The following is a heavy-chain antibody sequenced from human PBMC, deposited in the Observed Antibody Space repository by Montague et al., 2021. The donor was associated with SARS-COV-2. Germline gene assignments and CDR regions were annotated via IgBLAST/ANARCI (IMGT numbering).Heavy chain of an antibody. CDR3: ARGQVTIFAVLIMLPAAGAIDV. D-gene: IGHD3-3*01. CDR1: GESYSPYHGSFSSYH. CDR2: INHSGSS. J-gene: IGHJ3*01. Sequence: SETLSLTCAVYGESYSPYHGSFSSYHWSWIRQSQGKGLEWIGEINHSGSSNYNPSLKNRVTISVDKSKNQISLKLTSMTAADTATYYCARGQVTIFAVLIMLPAAGAIDVWGQGTTVTVSS. V-gene: IGHV4-34*01.